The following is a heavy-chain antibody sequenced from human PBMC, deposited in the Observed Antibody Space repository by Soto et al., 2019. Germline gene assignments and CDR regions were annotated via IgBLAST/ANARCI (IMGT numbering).Heavy chain of an antibody. J-gene: IGHJ6*02. CDR2: INAGNGNT. CDR1: GYTFTSYA. CDR3: ASSQYYDILTGYYSPYYYYGMDV. V-gene: IGHV1-3*01. Sequence: ASVKVSCTASGYTFTSYAMHWVRQAPGQRLEWMGWINAGNGNTKYSQKFQGRVTITRDTSASTAYMELSSLRSEDTAVYYCASSQYYDILTGYYSPYYYYGMDVWGQGTTVTVSS. D-gene: IGHD3-9*01.